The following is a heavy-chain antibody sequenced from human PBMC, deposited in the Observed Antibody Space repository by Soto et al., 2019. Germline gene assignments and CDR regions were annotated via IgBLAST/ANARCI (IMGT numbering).Heavy chain of an antibody. D-gene: IGHD5-18*01. CDR1: GGSISSSNYS. CDR3: ARLIHLWLLDC. CDR2: VYYSGST. V-gene: IGHV4-39*01. Sequence: SETLSLTCTVSGGSISSSNYSWGWVRQPPGKGLEWIGSVYYSGSTYYNPSLKSRVTISIDTSKSQFSLQLNSVTAAGAAVYYCARLIHLWLLDCWGQGTLVTVSS. J-gene: IGHJ4*02.